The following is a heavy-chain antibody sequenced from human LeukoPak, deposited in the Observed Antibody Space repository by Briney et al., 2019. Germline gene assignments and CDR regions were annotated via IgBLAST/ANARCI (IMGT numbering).Heavy chain of an antibody. D-gene: IGHD3-10*01. Sequence: GSSVKVSCKSSGGTFSSYAIIWVRQAPGQGLKWMGRIIPILGIANYAQKFQGRVTITADKSTSTAYMELSSLRSEDTAVYYCARDRENPGPSDYWGQGTLVTVSA. CDR1: GGTFSSYA. CDR3: ARDRENPGPSDY. J-gene: IGHJ4*02. CDR2: IIPILGIA. V-gene: IGHV1-69*04.